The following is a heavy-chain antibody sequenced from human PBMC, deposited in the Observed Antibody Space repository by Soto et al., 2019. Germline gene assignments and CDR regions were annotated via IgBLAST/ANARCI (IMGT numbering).Heavy chain of an antibody. J-gene: IGHJ3*02. CDR3: AYSPPYYLDSRGQKAGAFDI. D-gene: IGHD3-22*01. CDR2: IYWNDDK. V-gene: IGHV2-5*01. CDR1: GFSLSTSGEG. Sequence: QITLKESGPTLVKPTQTLTLTCTFSGFSLSTSGEGVGWIRQPPGKALEWLALIYWNDDKRYSPSLNSRLTITKDTSKNQVVLTVTNMDPVDTPTYYCAYSPPYYLDSRGQKAGAFDICGQGTLVTVSS.